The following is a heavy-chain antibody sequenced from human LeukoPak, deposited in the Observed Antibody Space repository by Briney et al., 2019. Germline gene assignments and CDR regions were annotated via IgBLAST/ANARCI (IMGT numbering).Heavy chain of an antibody. CDR3: AREDPIVY. V-gene: IGHV3-66*02. CDR1: GFTVSSNH. CDR2: IYSGGSE. D-gene: IGHD3-16*02. Sequence: GGSLTLSCAASGFTVSSNHMSWVRQPPGKGLEWVSVIYSGGSEYYADSEKGRFTISRDNSKNTLYLQMNSLRADDTAVYYCAREDPIVYWGQGTLVTVSS. J-gene: IGHJ4*02.